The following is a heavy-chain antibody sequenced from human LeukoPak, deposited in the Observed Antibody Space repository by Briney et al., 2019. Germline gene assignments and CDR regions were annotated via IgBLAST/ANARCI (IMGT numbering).Heavy chain of an antibody. J-gene: IGHJ5*02. CDR2: IYSGGST. CDR3: ARGGSGWT. D-gene: IGHD6-19*01. V-gene: IGHV3-66*01. CDR1: GFTFSSYA. Sequence: GGSLRLTCAASGFTFSSYAMHWVRQAPGKGLEWVSVIYSGGSTYYADSVKGRFTISRDKSKNTLYLQMNSLRAEDTAVYYCARGGSGWTWGQGTLVTVSS.